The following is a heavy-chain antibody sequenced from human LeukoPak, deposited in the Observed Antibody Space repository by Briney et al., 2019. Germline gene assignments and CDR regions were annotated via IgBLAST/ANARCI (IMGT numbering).Heavy chain of an antibody. CDR3: ARSIAAAGTVGFDY. CDR2: ISAYNGNT. D-gene: IGHD6-13*01. Sequence: ASVKVSCKASGYTFTSYGISWVRLAPGQGLEWMGWISAYNGNTNYAQKLQGRVTMTTDTSTSTAYMELRSLRSDDTAVYYCARSIAAAGTVGFDYWGQGTLVTVSS. CDR1: GYTFTSYG. J-gene: IGHJ4*02. V-gene: IGHV1-18*01.